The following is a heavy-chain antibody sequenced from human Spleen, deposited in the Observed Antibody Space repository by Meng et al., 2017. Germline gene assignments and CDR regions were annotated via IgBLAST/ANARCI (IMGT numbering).Heavy chain of an antibody. CDR3: ARDPYVAAVGFSWFDP. Sequence: ASVKVSCKASGYTFTSYAISWVRQAPGQGLEWMGWISVYNGDTYYTQKFQGRVTMTTDTSTRTAYMELRSLRSDDTAVYYCARDPYVAAVGFSWFDPWGQGTLVTVSS. V-gene: IGHV1-18*01. CDR2: ISVYNGDT. D-gene: IGHD6-13*01. J-gene: IGHJ5*02. CDR1: GYTFTSYA.